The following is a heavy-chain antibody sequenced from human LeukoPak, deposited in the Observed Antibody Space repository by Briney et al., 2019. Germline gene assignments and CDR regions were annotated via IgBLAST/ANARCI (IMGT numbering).Heavy chain of an antibody. CDR3: VKDRGDCSSTSCYDTFDI. J-gene: IGHJ3*02. CDR2: ISSNGGST. D-gene: IGHD2-2*01. CDR1: GFTFSSYA. V-gene: IGHV3-64D*06. Sequence: GGSLRLSCSASGFTFSSYAMHWVCQASGKGLEYVSAISSNGGSTYYADSVKGRFTISRDNSKNTLYLQMSSLRAEDTAVYYCVKDRGDCSSTSCYDTFDIWGQGTMVTVSS.